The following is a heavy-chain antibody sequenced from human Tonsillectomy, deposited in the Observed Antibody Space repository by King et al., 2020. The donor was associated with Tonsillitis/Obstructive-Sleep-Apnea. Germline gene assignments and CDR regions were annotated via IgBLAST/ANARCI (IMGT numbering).Heavy chain of an antibody. D-gene: IGHD3-9*01. CDR3: ASLYYDILTGYYDPYYYYYMDV. J-gene: IGHJ6*03. CDR2: ISYDGSNK. CDR1: GFTFSTYA. Sequence: VQLVESEGGVVQPGRSLRLSCAASGFTFSTYAMHWVRQAPGKGLEWVAIISYDGSNKYYAESVKGRFTISRDNSKNTLYLQMNSLRAEDTAVYYCASLYYDILTGYYDPYYYYYMDVWGKGTTVTVSS. V-gene: IGHV3-30*04.